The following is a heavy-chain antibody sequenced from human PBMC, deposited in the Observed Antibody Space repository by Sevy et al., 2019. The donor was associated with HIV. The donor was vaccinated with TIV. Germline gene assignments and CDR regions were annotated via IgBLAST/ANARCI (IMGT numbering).Heavy chain of an antibody. D-gene: IGHD3-22*01. CDR3: ATSRSGYFDSSGYYIY. V-gene: IGHV5-51*01. J-gene: IGHJ4*02. CDR1: GYSFTSHW. Sequence: GESLKISCQGSGYSFTSHWIGWVRHMPGKGLEWMGIIYPEDSETRYSPSFQGQVTFSADKSISTAYLQWSSLKASDTGMYYCATSRSGYFDSSGYYIYWGQGTLVTVSS. CDR2: IYPEDSET.